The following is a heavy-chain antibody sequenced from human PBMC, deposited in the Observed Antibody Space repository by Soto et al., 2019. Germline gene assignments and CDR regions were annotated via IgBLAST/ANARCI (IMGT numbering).Heavy chain of an antibody. CDR2: IYYSGST. CDR1: GGSISSYY. CDR3: ARDLSSIGEFGWYFDL. Sequence: LSETLSLTCTVSGGSISSYYWSWIRQPPGKGLEWIGYIYYSGSTNYDPALTSRVTISVDTSKNQLSLKLTSVTAADTAVYYCARDLSSIGEFGWYFDLWGRGALVTVSS. J-gene: IGHJ2*01. D-gene: IGHD2-2*01. V-gene: IGHV4-59*01.